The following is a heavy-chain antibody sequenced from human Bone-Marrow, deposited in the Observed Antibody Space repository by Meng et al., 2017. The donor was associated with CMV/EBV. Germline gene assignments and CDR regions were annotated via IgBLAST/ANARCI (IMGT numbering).Heavy chain of an antibody. D-gene: IGHD1-26*01. J-gene: IGHJ4*02. CDR1: GFIFSSYA. Sequence: GGSLRLSCAASGFIFSSYAMNWVRQAPGKGLEWVSAISGSGHNTYYADSVKGRFTISRDNSKNTLYLQMNSLRAEDTAVYYCAKSRGFSGSYSDYWGQGTLVTVSS. CDR3: AKSRGFSGSYSDY. CDR2: ISGSGHNT. V-gene: IGHV3-23*01.